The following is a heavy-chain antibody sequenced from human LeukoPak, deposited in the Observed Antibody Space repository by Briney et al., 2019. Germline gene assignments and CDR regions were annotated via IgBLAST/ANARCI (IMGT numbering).Heavy chain of an antibody. Sequence: LSGGSLRLSCSGSGFTFGSYSVNWVRQTPRKGLEWVAVVWPDGTTRYYADSVKDRFTISRDNSKNMVYLQMNRLRVEDTAIYYCAKDQRPDTGYDIDYWGQGTQVTVPS. CDR3: AKDQRPDTGYDIDY. CDR1: GFTFGSYS. J-gene: IGHJ4*02. V-gene: IGHV3-23*03. CDR2: VWPDGTTR. D-gene: IGHD5-12*01.